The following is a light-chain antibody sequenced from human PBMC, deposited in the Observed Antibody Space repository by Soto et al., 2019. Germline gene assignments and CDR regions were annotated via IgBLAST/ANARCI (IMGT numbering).Light chain of an antibody. CDR3: GTWDSSLATYV. CDR1: SSNIGNNY. V-gene: IGLV1-51*02. J-gene: IGLJ1*01. Sequence: QSVLTQPPSVSAAPGQKVTISCSGSSSNIGNNYVSWYQQLPGTAPKLLIDENNKRLSGIPDRLSGSKTSTSATLRITGLQTGDEADHYCGTWDSSLATYVFGTRTKVT. CDR2: ENN.